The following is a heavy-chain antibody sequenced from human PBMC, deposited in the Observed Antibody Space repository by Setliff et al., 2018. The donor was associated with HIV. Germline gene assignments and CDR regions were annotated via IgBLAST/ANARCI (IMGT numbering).Heavy chain of an antibody. Sequence: QAGGSLRLSCAASGFTFNNYAMCWVRQAPGKGLEWVSTIRARGDTTYYADSVKGRFTISRDNSKNMLFLQMNSLRAEDTAVYYCAHCPRAYFDYWGQGTLVTVSS. V-gene: IGHV3-23*01. CDR3: AHCPRAYFDY. CDR1: GFTFNNYA. D-gene: IGHD2-21*02. J-gene: IGHJ4*02. CDR2: IRARGDTT.